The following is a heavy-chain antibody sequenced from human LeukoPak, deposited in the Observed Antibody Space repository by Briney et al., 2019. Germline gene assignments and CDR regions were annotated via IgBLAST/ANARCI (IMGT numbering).Heavy chain of an antibody. D-gene: IGHD1-14*01. J-gene: IGHJ4*02. CDR2: TYYLSKWYH. Sequence: SQTLSLTCAISGDSVSTNSAAWNWLRQSPSRGLEWLGRTYYLSKWYHENAISVQGRIIINSDTSKNQFSLQLNSVTPEDTAVYYCARWHHEDRIFDFWGQGTLVTVSS. CDR1: GDSVSTNSAA. V-gene: IGHV6-1*01. CDR3: ARWHHEDRIFDF.